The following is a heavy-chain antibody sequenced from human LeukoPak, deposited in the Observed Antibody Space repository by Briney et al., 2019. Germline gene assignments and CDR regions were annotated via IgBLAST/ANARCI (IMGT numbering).Heavy chain of an antibody. J-gene: IGHJ4*02. CDR2: IKQDESEK. CDR1: GFTFSGYW. D-gene: IGHD1-26*01. V-gene: IGHV3-7*01. Sequence: GGSLRLSCAASGFTFSGYWMSWVRQAPGKGPEWVANIKQDESEKYYVDSVKGRFTISRDNAKNSLYLQMNSLRAEDTAVYYCARDKAVGPTLLDYWGQGTLVTVSS. CDR3: ARDKAVGPTLLDY.